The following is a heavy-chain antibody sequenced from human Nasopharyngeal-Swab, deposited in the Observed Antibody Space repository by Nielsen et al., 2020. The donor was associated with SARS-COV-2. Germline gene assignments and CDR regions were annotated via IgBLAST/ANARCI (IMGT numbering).Heavy chain of an antibody. D-gene: IGHD3-22*01. Sequence: GESLKISCAASGFTFSSYSMNWVRQAPGKGLEWVAVISYDGSNKYYADSVKGRFTISRDNSKNTLYLQMNSLRAEDTAVYYCATPRGTMIDPLDYWGQGTLVTVSS. CDR3: ATPRGTMIDPLDY. CDR2: ISYDGSNK. CDR1: GFTFSSYS. J-gene: IGHJ4*02. V-gene: IGHV3-30*03.